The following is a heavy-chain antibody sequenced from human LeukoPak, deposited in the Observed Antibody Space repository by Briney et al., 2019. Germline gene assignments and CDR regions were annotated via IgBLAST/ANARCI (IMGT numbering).Heavy chain of an antibody. D-gene: IGHD3-22*01. CDR3: ASGYDSSGYHDY. J-gene: IGHJ4*02. CDR1: GGTFISYA. V-gene: IGHV1-69*05. Sequence: ASVKVSCKASGGTFISYAISWVRQAPGQGREWMGGIIPIFGTANYAQKFQGRVTITTDESTSTAYMELSSLRSEDTAVYYCASGYDSSGYHDYWGQGTLVTVSS. CDR2: IIPIFGTA.